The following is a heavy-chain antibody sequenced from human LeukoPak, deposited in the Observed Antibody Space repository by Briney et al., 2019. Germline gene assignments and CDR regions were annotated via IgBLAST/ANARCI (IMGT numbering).Heavy chain of an antibody. V-gene: IGHV3-23*01. CDR3: AKKGYYDGSGYYMYYFDH. Sequence: GGSLRLSCAASGFTFSSYWMSWVRQAPGKGLEWVSTISGSGDSTYYADSVKGRFTISRDNSKTTLYLQMNSLRAEDTAVYYCAKKGYYDGSGYYMYYFDHWGQGTLVTVSS. CDR1: GFTFSSYW. J-gene: IGHJ4*02. D-gene: IGHD3-22*01. CDR2: ISGSGDST.